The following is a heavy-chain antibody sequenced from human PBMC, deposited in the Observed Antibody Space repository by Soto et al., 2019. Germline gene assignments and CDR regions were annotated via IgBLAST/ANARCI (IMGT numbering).Heavy chain of an antibody. J-gene: IGHJ3*02. CDR3: ARAGRDGYNGRAFDI. Sequence: ASVKVSCKASGYTFTIYGISWVRQAPGQGLEWMGWISAYNGNTNYAQKLQGRVTMTTDTSTSTAYMELRSLRSDDTAVYYCARAGRDGYNGRAFDIWDQGTMVTGSS. CDR1: GYTFTIYG. D-gene: IGHD5-12*01. CDR2: ISAYNGNT. V-gene: IGHV1-18*04.